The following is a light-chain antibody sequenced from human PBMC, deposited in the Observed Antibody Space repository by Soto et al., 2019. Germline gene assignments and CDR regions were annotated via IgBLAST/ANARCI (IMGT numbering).Light chain of an antibody. Sequence: EIVLTQSPGTLSSSPGERATLSCRASQSVSSSYLAWYQQKPGQAPRLLIYGASSRATGIPDRFSGSGSGTDFTLTISRLEPEDLAVYYCQQYGSSSWAFGQGTKVDNK. J-gene: IGKJ1*01. CDR3: QQYGSSSWA. CDR1: QSVSSSY. CDR2: GAS. V-gene: IGKV3-20*01.